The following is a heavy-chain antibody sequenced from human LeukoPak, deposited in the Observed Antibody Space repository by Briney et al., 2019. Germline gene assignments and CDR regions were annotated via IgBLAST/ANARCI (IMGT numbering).Heavy chain of an antibody. Sequence: ASVKVSCKASGYTFTGYYMHWVRQAPGQGLEWMGWINPNSGGTNYAQKFQGRVTMTRDTSISTAYMELSRLRSDDTAVYYCARVGEGYCSGGSCYSSHWFDPWGQGTLVTVSS. D-gene: IGHD2-15*01. V-gene: IGHV1-2*02. CDR1: GYTFTGYY. CDR3: ARVGEGYCSGGSCYSSHWFDP. J-gene: IGHJ5*02. CDR2: INPNSGGT.